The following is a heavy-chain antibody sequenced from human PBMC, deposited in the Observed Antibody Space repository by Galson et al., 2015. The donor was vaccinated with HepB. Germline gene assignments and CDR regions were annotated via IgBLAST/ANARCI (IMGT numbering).Heavy chain of an antibody. D-gene: IGHD3-10*01. V-gene: IGHV5-10-1*01. CDR1: GYSFTTYW. CDR2: IDPSDSYT. J-gene: IGHJ4*02. CDR3: ASRQYYYGSGTYYNVSDY. Sequence: QSGAEVKQPGESLRISCKGSGYSFTTYWISWVRQMPGKGLEWMGRIDPSDSYTNYSPSFQGHVTISADKSISTAYLQWSSLKASDTAMYYCASRQYYYGSGTYYNVSDYWGQGTLVTVSS.